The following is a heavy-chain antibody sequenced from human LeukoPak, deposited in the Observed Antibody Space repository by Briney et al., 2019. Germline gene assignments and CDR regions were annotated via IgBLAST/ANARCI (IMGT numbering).Heavy chain of an antibody. CDR3: ARVFCSGGSCYDAFDI. CDR1: GGSISSGSYY. CDR2: IYTSGST. Sequence: SETLSLTCTVSGGSISSGSYYWSWIRQPAGKGLEWIGRIYTSGSTNCNPSLKSRVTISVDTSKNQFSLKLSSVTAADTAVYYCARVFCSGGSCYDAFDIWGQGTMVTVSS. D-gene: IGHD2-15*01. V-gene: IGHV4-61*02. J-gene: IGHJ3*02.